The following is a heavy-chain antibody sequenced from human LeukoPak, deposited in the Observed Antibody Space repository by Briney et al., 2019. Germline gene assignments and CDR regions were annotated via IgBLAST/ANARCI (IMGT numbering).Heavy chain of an antibody. CDR1: GFSLSTVGVG. D-gene: IGHD2-2*01. CDR3: AHRPISTYAFDI. Sequence: SGPTLVKPTQTLTLTCTFSGFSLSTVGVGVGWIRQPPGKALEWLALIYWDDDKRYSPSLKSRLTITKDTSKNQVVLTMTNMDPVDTATYYCAHRPISTYAFDIWGQGTMVTVSS. CDR2: IYWDDDK. J-gene: IGHJ3*02. V-gene: IGHV2-5*02.